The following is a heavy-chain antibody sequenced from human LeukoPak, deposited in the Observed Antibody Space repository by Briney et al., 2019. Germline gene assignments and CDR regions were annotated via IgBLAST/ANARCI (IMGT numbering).Heavy chain of an antibody. V-gene: IGHV3-23*01. CDR2: INYSGDDT. CDR3: AKDMGHCSTTNCFTRGNYFDF. J-gene: IGHJ4*02. D-gene: IGHD2-2*02. CDR1: GFTFSRYA. Sequence: GGSLRLSCAASGFTFSRYAMSWVRQAPGKGLEWVSGINYSGDDTFYADSVKGRFTISRDNSENILYLQLHSLGAEDTAVYYCAKDMGHCSTTNCFTRGNYFDFWGQGTLVTVSS.